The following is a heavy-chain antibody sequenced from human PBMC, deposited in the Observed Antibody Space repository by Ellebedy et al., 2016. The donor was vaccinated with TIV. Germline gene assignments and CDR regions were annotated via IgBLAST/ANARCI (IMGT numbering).Heavy chain of an antibody. D-gene: IGHD6-19*01. CDR3: ANWAGPVAGKHYFNY. Sequence: SQTLSLTCAISGDSVSSSSASWNWIRQSPSRGLEWLGRTYYRSKWYNEYATSVKSRITIDADTSKNPFSLQLDSVTPEDTAIYYCANWAGPVAGKHYFNYWGPGTLVTVSS. CDR1: GDSVSSSSAS. CDR2: TYYRSKWYN. V-gene: IGHV6-1*01. J-gene: IGHJ4*02.